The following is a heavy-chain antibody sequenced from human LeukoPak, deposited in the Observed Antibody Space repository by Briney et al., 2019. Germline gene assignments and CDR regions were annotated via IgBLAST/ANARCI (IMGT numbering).Heavy chain of an antibody. V-gene: IGHV3-21*01. D-gene: IGHD5-24*01. CDR2: ISSTSSYI. Sequence: PGGSLRLSCAASGFAFSTYTINWVRQAPGKGLEWVSSISSTSSYIYYADSVKGRFTISRDNAKNSVYLQMNSLRAEDTAVYYCARERRDGSPRTDYWGQGTLVTVSS. CDR3: ARERRDGSPRTDY. J-gene: IGHJ4*02. CDR1: GFAFSTYT.